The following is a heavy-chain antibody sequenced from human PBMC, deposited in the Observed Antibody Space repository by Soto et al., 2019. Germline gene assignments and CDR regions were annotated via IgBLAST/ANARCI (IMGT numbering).Heavy chain of an antibody. CDR1: GFTFSNYW. Sequence: PGESLKISCAASGFTFSNYWMHWVRQAPGKGLVWVSRINPDGSTTTYADSVKGRFTISRDNAKNTLYLQMNSLRAEDTAVYYCVFLGGYAGGYWGQGTLVTVSS. D-gene: IGHD5-12*01. V-gene: IGHV3-74*01. CDR2: INPDGSTT. CDR3: VFLGGYAGGY. J-gene: IGHJ4*02.